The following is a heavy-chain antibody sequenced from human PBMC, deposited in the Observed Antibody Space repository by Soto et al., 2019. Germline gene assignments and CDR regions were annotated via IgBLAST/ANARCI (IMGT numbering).Heavy chain of an antibody. CDR1: GFTLISYG. CDR2: IAFDGSNK. V-gene: IGHV3-30*18. CDR3: AKATGRHYYYDMDV. Sequence: PGGSLRLSCAASGFTLISYGMHWVRQAPGKGLEWVTVIAFDGSNKYYADSVKGRFTVSRDNSKNTLYLQMNSLRPDDSAVYYCAKATGRHYYYDMDVWGQGTTVTVSS. J-gene: IGHJ6*02.